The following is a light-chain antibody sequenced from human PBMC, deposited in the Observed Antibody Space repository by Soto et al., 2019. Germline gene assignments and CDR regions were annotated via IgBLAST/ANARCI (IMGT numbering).Light chain of an antibody. V-gene: IGKV3-20*01. J-gene: IGKJ1*01. Sequence: EIVLTQSPGTLSLSPGEGATLSCRAGQSVSSSYLAWYQQNRGQAPRLLIYGASTRATGTPDRFSGSGSGTDFTLTITRLEPEDFAVYYCQQYGSSRWTFGQGTKVEIK. CDR1: QSVSSSY. CDR2: GAS. CDR3: QQYGSSRWT.